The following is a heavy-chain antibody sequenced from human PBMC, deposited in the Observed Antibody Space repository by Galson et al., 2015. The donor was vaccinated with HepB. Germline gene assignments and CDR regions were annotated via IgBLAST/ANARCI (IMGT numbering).Heavy chain of an antibody. CDR2: ISAYNGNT. CDR3: AREKDTYYYDSSGSMADY. CDR1: GYTFTSYG. D-gene: IGHD3-22*01. V-gene: IGHV1-18*01. J-gene: IGHJ4*02. Sequence: SVKVSCKASGYTFTSYGISWVRQAPGQGLEWMGWISAYNGNTNYAQKLQVRVTMTTDTSTSTAYMELRSLRSDDTAVYYCAREKDTYYYDSSGSMADYWGQGTLVTVSS.